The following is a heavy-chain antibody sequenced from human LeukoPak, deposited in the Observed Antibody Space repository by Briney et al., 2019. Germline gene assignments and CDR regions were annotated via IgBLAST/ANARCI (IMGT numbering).Heavy chain of an antibody. CDR1: GYTFTSYH. D-gene: IGHD6-19*01. Sequence: GASVKVSCKASGYTFTSYHMHWVRQAPGQGLEWMGIIQPSGGSTSYAQKFQGRVTMTRDTPKSTVYMELSSLRSEDTAVYYCARGAVAGRRFDYWGQGTLVSVSS. V-gene: IGHV1-46*03. CDR2: IQPSGGST. CDR3: ARGAVAGRRFDY. J-gene: IGHJ4*02.